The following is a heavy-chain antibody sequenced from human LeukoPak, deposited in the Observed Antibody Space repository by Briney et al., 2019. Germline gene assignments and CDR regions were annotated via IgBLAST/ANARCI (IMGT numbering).Heavy chain of an antibody. J-gene: IGHJ6*03. CDR3: ARADGWLHLGSYYYYMDV. CDR2: INPNTGGT. CDR1: EYTFTDYY. Sequence: ASVKVSCKASEYTFTDYYMHWVRQAPGQGLEWMGWINPNTGGTNYAQKFQGRVTMTRDTSISTAYMGLSSLTPDDTAVYYCARADGWLHLGSYYYYMDVWGKGATVTVSS. D-gene: IGHD5-24*01. V-gene: IGHV1-2*02.